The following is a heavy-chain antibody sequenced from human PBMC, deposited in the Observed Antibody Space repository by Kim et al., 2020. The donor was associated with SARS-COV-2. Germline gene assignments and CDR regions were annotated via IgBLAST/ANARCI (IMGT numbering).Heavy chain of an antibody. V-gene: IGHV1-18*01. CDR1: GYTFTSYG. J-gene: IGHJ3*02. CDR2: ISAYNGNT. D-gene: IGHD3-22*01. CDR3: AGAGSSGRAGPGAFYI. Sequence: ASVKVSCKASGYTFTSYGISWVRQAPGQGLEWMGWISAYNGNTNHAQKLQGRVTMTTDTSTSTAYMELRSLRSDDTAVYYCAGAGSSGRAGPGAFYIWGQGTMVTVSS.